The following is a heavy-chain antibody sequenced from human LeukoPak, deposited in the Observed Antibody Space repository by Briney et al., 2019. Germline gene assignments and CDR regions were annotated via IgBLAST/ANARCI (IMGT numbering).Heavy chain of an antibody. CDR3: ARHRYYDSWIHTGAFDI. CDR1: GXXITSRTYY. D-gene: IGHD3-3*01. V-gene: IGHV4-39*01. CDR2: IYYSGTT. Sequence: SETLSLTCTXTGXXITSRTYYWAWIRQPAGQGLEWIGTIYYSGTTYYNPSLKSRVTISLDTSSNQLSLGLTSVIAMDTAIYYCARHRYYDSWIHTGAFDIWGHGTTVTVSS. J-gene: IGHJ3*02.